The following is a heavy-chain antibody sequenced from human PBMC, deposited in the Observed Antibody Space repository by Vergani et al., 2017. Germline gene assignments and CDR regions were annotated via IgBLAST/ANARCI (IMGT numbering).Heavy chain of an antibody. CDR1: GFTFSSYG. D-gene: IGHD3-10*01. CDR3: ARGEWFGEFQNWFDP. Sequence: QVQLVESGGGVVQPGGSLRLSCAASGFTFSSYGMHWVRQAPGKGLEWVAVIWYDGSNKYDADYVKGRLTISRDNSKNTLYLQMNSLRAEDTAVYYCARGEWFGEFQNWFDPWGQGTLVTVSS. CDR2: IWYDGSNK. V-gene: IGHV3-33*01. J-gene: IGHJ5*02.